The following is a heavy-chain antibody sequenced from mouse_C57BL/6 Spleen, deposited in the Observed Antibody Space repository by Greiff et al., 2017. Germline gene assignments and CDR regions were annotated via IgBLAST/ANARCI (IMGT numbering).Heavy chain of an antibody. CDR3: ARVYDYDRGYVMDY. V-gene: IGHV1-59*01. J-gene: IGHJ4*01. D-gene: IGHD2-4*01. CDR1: GYTFTSYW. Sequence: QVQLQQPGAELVRPGTSVKLSCKASGYTFTSYWMHWVKQRPGQGLEWIGVIDPSDSYTNYNQKFKGKATLTVDTSSSTAYMQLSSLTSEDSAVYYCARVYDYDRGYVMDYWGQGTSVTVSS. CDR2: IDPSDSYT.